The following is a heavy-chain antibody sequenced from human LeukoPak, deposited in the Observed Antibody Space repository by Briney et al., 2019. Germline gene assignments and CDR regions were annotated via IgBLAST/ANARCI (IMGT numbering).Heavy chain of an antibody. CDR1: GYTFTSYY. CDR2: INPSGGST. Sequence: ASVKVSCKASGYTFTSYYMHWVRQAPGRGLEWMGIINPSGGSTSYAQKFQGRVTMTRDTSTSTVYMELSSLRSEDTAVYYCARDPLSSSSGGNWFDPWGQGTLVTVSS. D-gene: IGHD6-6*01. V-gene: IGHV1-46*01. J-gene: IGHJ5*02. CDR3: ARDPLSSSSGGNWFDP.